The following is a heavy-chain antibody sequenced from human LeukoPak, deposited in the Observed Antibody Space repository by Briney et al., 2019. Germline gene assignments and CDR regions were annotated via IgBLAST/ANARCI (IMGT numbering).Heavy chain of an antibody. D-gene: IGHD1-14*01. CDR1: GFIFRRYW. CDR3: ARDKSIPNLDAIDI. V-gene: IGHV3-7*05. CDR2: IKQDGSEK. Sequence: SGGSLRLSCAASGFIFRRYWMTWVRQAPEKGLEWVANIKQDGSEKNYLDSVRGRFTISRDDARNSLYLQMDSLRVEDTAVYYCARDKSIPNLDAIDIWGQGRTLTVSS. J-gene: IGHJ3*02.